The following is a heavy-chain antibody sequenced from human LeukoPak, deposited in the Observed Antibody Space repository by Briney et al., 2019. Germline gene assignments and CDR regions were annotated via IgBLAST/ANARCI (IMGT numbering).Heavy chain of an antibody. V-gene: IGHV3-21*01. J-gene: IGHJ6*02. CDR3: ARDRGDYDYYYGMDV. Sequence: PGGSLRLSCAASGFTFSSYSMNWVRQAPGKGLEWVSSISSSSSYIYYADSVKGRFTISRDNAKNSLYLQMNSLRAEDTAVYYCARDRGDYDYYYGMDVWGQGTTVTVSS. CDR1: GFTFSSYS. CDR2: ISSSSSYI. D-gene: IGHD2-21*02.